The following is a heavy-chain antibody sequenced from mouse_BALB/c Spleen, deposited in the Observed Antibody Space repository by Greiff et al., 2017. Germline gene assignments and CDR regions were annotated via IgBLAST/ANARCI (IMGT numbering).Heavy chain of an antibody. D-gene: IGHD1-1*01. Sequence: EGMLVESGGGLVKPGGSLKLSCAASGFTFSSYAMSWVRQTPEKRLEWVASISSGGSTYYPDSVKGRFTISRDNARNILYLQMSSLRSEDTAMYYCARIITTVVEDWYFDVWGAGTTVTVSS. CDR3: ARIITTVVEDWYFDV. J-gene: IGHJ1*01. V-gene: IGHV5-6-5*01. CDR2: ISSGGST. CDR1: GFTFSSYA.